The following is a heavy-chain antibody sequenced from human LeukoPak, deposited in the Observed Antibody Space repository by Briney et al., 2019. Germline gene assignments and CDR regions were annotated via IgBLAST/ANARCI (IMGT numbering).Heavy chain of an antibody. CDR3: AGGGSAAKYYFDS. D-gene: IGHD6-13*01. Sequence: SETLSLTCTVSNDSISPLYWGWIRQPPGKGLEFIGYIFYSGTTNFNPSPKSRVTLSVDTSKNQFSLRLNSVTAADTAVYYCAGGGSAAKYYFDSWGQGTLVTVSS. V-gene: IGHV4-59*11. J-gene: IGHJ4*02. CDR2: IFYSGTT. CDR1: NDSISPLY.